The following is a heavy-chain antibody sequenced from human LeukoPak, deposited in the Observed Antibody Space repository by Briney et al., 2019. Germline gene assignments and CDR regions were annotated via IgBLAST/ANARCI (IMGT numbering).Heavy chain of an antibody. V-gene: IGHV6-1*01. Sequence: SQTLSLTCAISGDSVSSNSAAWNWIRQSPSRGLEWLGRTYYRSKWYNDYAVSVKSRITINPDTSKKQFSLQLNSVAPEDTAVYYCARASREFTMVRGVIKKSYYYYYYMDVWGKGTTVTVSS. CDR3: ARASREFTMVRGVIKKSYYYYYYMDV. D-gene: IGHD3-10*01. CDR1: GDSVSSNSAA. J-gene: IGHJ6*03. CDR2: TYYRSKWYN.